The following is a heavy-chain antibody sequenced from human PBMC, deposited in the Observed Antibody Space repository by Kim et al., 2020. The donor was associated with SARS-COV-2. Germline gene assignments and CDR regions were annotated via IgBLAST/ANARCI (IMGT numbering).Heavy chain of an antibody. D-gene: IGHD6-19*01. Sequence: GGSLRLSCAASGFTFSSYGMHWVRQAPGKGLEWVAVISYDGSNKYYADSVKGRFTISRDNSKNTLYLQMNSLRAEDTAVYYCAKDRAVAGELYYWGQGTPRTASS. CDR1: GFTFSSYG. CDR2: ISYDGSNK. CDR3: AKDRAVAGELYY. J-gene: IGHJ4*02. V-gene: IGHV3-30*18.